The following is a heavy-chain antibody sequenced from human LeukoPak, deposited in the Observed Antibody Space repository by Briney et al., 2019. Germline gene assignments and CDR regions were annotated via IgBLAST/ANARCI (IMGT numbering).Heavy chain of an antibody. CDR2: VAYDGSKT. CDR3: AKDVGYSYGYNYYYGMDV. Sequence: GGSLRLSCAASQITLNNYGMHWVRQAPGKGLEWVAFVAYDGSKTYYADSVKGRFTISRDNSKNTVYLQMSSLRGVDTAVYYCAKDVGYSYGYNYYYGMDVWGQRTTVTVSS. J-gene: IGHJ6*02. CDR1: QITLNNYG. D-gene: IGHD5-18*01. V-gene: IGHV3-30*18.